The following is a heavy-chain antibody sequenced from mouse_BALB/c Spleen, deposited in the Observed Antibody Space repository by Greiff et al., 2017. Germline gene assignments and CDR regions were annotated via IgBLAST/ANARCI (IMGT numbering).Heavy chain of an antibody. CDR2: IRYDGSN. Sequence: QLQESGPGLVKPSQSLSPTFSVPGFSITSGYYWIWIRQSPGNKLEWMGYIRYDGSNNYNPSLKNRISITRDTSKNQFFLKLNSVTAEDTATYYCARVYGSSPMDYWGQGTSVTVAS. CDR1: GFSITSGYY. V-gene: IGHV3-6*02. D-gene: IGHD1-1*01. CDR3: ARVYGSSPMDY. J-gene: IGHJ4*01.